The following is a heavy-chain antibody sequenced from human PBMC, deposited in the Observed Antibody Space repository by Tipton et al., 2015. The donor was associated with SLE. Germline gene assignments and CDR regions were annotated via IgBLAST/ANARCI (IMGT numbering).Heavy chain of an antibody. D-gene: IGHD3-10*01. CDR1: GGSISSGSYY. CDR3: ARGTAKYGSGTSSWNFDL. CDR2: TYTSGSA. Sequence: TLSLTCTVSGGSISSGSYYWSWIRQTAGKGLEWIGRTYTSGSAYYNPSLRSRVTISVDTSNNQFSLKLSSVTAADTAVYYCARGTAKYGSGTSSWNFDLWGRGTLVTVSS. J-gene: IGHJ2*01. V-gene: IGHV4-61*02.